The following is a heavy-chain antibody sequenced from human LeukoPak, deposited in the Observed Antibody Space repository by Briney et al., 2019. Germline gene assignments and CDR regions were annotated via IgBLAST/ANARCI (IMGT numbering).Heavy chain of an antibody. J-gene: IGHJ3*02. Sequence: GGSLRLSCAASGFTVSSNYMSWVRQAPGKGLEWVSVIYSGGSTYYADSVKGRFTISRDNSKNTLYLQMNSLRAEDTAVYYCARARGPRVYDSSGPDAFDIWGQGTMVTVSS. CDR1: GFTVSSNY. D-gene: IGHD3-22*01. CDR2: IYSGGST. CDR3: ARARGPRVYDSSGPDAFDI. V-gene: IGHV3-53*05.